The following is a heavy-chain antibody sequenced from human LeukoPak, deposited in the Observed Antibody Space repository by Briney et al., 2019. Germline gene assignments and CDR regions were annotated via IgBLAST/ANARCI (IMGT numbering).Heavy chain of an antibody. CDR2: IYYTRST. CDR3: ASYLTYYYDSSGYVHDAFDI. D-gene: IGHD3-22*01. CDR1: GGSISSSSYY. V-gene: IGHV4-39*07. J-gene: IGHJ3*02. Sequence: PSETLSLTCTVSGGSISSSSYYWGWIRQPPGKGLEWIGSIYYTRSTYYNPSLKSRVTISVDKSKNQFSLKLSSVTAADTAVYYCASYLTYYYDSSGYVHDAFDIWGQGTMVTVSS.